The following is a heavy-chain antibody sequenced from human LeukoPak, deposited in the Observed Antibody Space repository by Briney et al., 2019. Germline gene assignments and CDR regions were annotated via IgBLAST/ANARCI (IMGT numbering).Heavy chain of an antibody. CDR1: GFSFSNYV. CDR2: ISGSGEST. V-gene: IGHV3-23*01. D-gene: IGHD3-16*01. J-gene: IGHJ5*02. CDR3: AKDVWGPTAIKNNWFDP. Sequence: GGSLRLSCAASGFSFSNYVMTWVRQAPGKGLEWVSMISGSGESTTYAGSVKGRFTVSRDNSQNTLYLQMDSLRGDDTALYYCAKDVWGPTAIKNNWFDPWGQGTLVTVS.